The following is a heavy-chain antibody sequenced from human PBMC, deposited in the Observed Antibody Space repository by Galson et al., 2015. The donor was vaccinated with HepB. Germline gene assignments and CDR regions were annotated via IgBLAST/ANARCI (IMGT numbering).Heavy chain of an antibody. J-gene: IGHJ4*02. D-gene: IGHD1-1*01. CDR1: GFTFSSYA. V-gene: IGHV3-30*04. CDR2: ISYDGSNK. CDR3: ARRAWRGGGSPAGNYFDY. Sequence: SLRLSCAASGFTFSSYAMHWVRQAPGKGLEWVAVISYDGSNKYYADSVKGRFTISRDNSKNTLYLQMNSLRAEDTAVYYCARRAWRGGGSPAGNYFDYWGQGTLVPVSS.